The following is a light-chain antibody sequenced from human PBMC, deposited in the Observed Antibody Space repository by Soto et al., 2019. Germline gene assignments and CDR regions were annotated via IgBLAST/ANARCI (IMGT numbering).Light chain of an antibody. CDR1: QGISSY. V-gene: IGKV1-9*01. CDR2: AAS. Sequence: DIPLTQSPSFLSASVGDRVTITCRASQGISSYLAWYQQKPGKAPKLLIYAASTLQSGVPSRFSGSGSGTEFTLTISSLHPEDFATYYCQQLIRRLTFGGGTKVEIK. J-gene: IGKJ4*01. CDR3: QQLIRRLT.